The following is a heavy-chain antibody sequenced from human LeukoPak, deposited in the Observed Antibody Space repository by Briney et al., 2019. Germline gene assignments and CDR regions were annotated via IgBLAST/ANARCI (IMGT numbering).Heavy chain of an antibody. CDR3: AKARGSYFIPEGMDV. J-gene: IGHJ6*03. D-gene: IGHD1-26*01. CDR1: GFTFSSYA. V-gene: IGHV3-23*01. Sequence: GGSLRLSCAASGFTFSSYAMSWVRQAPGKGLEWVSAISGSGGSTYYADYVKGRFTISRDNSKNTLYLQMNSLRAEDTAVYYCAKARGSYFIPEGMDVWGKGTTVTVSS. CDR2: ISGSGGST.